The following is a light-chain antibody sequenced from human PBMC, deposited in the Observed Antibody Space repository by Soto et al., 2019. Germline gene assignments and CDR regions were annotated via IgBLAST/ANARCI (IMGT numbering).Light chain of an antibody. CDR3: MHSRQLPPI. V-gene: IGKV2D-29*01. CDR1: QSLLYSDGKTY. J-gene: IGKJ2*01. CDR2: EVS. Sequence: DIVVTQTPLSLSVTPGQPASISCKSTQSLLYSDGKTYLYWYLQKPGQPPHLLIYEVSNRFSGVPERFIGSGTGTDFSLKISLVEAEDVGVYYCMHSRQLPPIFGQGTKLEIK.